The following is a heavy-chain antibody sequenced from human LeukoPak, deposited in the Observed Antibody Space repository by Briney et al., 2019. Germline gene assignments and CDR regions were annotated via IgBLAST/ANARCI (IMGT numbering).Heavy chain of an antibody. Sequence: GGSLRLSCAGSGFTFSSSSMNWVRQAPGKGLEWVSSISSSSTYVYYADSVKGRFTISRDNPKNSLYLQMNSLRAEDTALYYCARDEGSSWSKEAFDIWGQGTMVTVSS. CDR3: ARDEGSSWSKEAFDI. CDR1: GFTFSSSS. D-gene: IGHD6-13*01. V-gene: IGHV3-21*01. CDR2: ISSSSTYV. J-gene: IGHJ3*02.